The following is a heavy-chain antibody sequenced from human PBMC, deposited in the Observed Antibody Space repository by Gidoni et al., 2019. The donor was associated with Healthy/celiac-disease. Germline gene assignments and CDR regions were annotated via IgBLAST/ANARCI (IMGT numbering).Heavy chain of an antibody. CDR1: GGSFSGYY. V-gene: IGHV4-34*01. D-gene: IGHD3-16*01. Sequence: QVQLQQWGAGLLKPSETLSLTCAVYGGSFSGYYWRWIRQPPGKGLEWIGEINHSGSTNYNPSLKSRVTISLDTSKNQFSLKLSSVTAADTAVYYCASMRGKAGYYYGMDVWGQGTTVTVSS. CDR2: INHSGST. CDR3: ASMRGKAGYYYGMDV. J-gene: IGHJ6*02.